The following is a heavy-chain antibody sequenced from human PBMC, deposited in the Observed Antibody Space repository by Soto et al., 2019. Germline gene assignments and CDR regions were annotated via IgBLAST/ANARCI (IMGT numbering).Heavy chain of an antibody. D-gene: IGHD3-9*01. CDR1: GFTFSSYV. V-gene: IGHV3-30-3*01. J-gene: IGHJ3*02. Sequence: QVKLVESRGGVVQPGRSLRLSCAASGFTFSSYVMHWVRQAPGKGLEWVAFISYDGNNEYYADSVKGRFTISRDNSKNSLYLQMNSLRAEDTAVYYCARDPSANLWTVYLDIWGQGTTVTVSS. CDR3: ARDPSANLWTVYLDI. CDR2: ISYDGNNE.